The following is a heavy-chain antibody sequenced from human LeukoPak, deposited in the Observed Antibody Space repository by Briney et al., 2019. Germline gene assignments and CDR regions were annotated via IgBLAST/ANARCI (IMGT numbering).Heavy chain of an antibody. J-gene: IGHJ5*02. CDR2: INPDIGAT. V-gene: IGHV1-2*02. D-gene: IGHD1-14*01. CDR3: AVNQVDGTGIFDP. CDR1: GYTFTDYY. Sequence: ASVKVSCKASGYTFTDYYIHWVRQAPGQGLEWMGWINPDIGATNYAQKFQGRVTMTRDTSIVTAYMELGRLGPDDTAVYYCAVNQVDGTGIFDPWGQGTLVTVSS.